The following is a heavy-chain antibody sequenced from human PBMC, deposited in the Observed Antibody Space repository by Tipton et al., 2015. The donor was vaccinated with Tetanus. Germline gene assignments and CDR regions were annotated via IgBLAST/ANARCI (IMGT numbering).Heavy chain of an antibody. CDR1: GFTFNTFA. V-gene: IGHV3-15*01. CDR2: IKRKTDGETT. J-gene: IGHJ4*02. Sequence: SLRLSCAASGFTFNTFAMNWVRQAPGKGLEWVGRIKRKTDGETTDYGAPVKGRFTISRDDSKNTLYLQMDSLTTEDTAVYYCARDDINYWGQGAQVTVSS. CDR3: ARDDINY.